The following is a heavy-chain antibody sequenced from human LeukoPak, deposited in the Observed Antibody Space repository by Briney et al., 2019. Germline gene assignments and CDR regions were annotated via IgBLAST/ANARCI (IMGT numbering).Heavy chain of an antibody. CDR3: ARPRYYYDSSGYSMYYFDY. J-gene: IGHJ4*02. CDR1: GYSFTSYW. CDR2: INPGDSDT. Sequence: GESLKISCKGSGYSFTSYWIGWVRQMPGKGLEWMGIINPGDSDTRYSPSFQGQVTISADKSISTAYLQWSSLKASDTAMYYCARPRYYYDSSGYSMYYFDYWGQGTLVTVSS. V-gene: IGHV5-51*01. D-gene: IGHD3-22*01.